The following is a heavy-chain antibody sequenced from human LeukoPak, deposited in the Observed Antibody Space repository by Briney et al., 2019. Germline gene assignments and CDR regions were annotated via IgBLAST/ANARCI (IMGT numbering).Heavy chain of an antibody. CDR2: ISGSGGST. CDR3: AKGPTPSTKYNWFDP. CDR1: GFTFSSYA. Sequence: GGSLRLSCAASGFTFSSYAMSWVRQAPGKGLEWVSAISGSGGSTYYADSVKGRFTISRDNSKNTLYLQINSLRAEDTAVYYCAKGPTPSTKYNWFDPWGQGALVTVSS. J-gene: IGHJ5*02. V-gene: IGHV3-23*01. D-gene: IGHD4-17*01.